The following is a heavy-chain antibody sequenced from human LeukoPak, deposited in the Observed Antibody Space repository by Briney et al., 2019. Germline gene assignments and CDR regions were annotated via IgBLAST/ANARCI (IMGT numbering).Heavy chain of an antibody. J-gene: IGHJ6*03. CDR1: GYTFSSYA. V-gene: IGHV1-69*13. D-gene: IGHD3-3*01. Sequence: ASVKVSCKASGYTFSSYAISWVRQAPGQGLEWMGGIIPIFGTANYAQKFQGRVTITADESTSTAYMELSSLRSEDTAVYYCARDKVGFFGVVIYYYMDVWGKGTTVTVSS. CDR2: IIPIFGTA. CDR3: ARDKVGFFGVVIYYYMDV.